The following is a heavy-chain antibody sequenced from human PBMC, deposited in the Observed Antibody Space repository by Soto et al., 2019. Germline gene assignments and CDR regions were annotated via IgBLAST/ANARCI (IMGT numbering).Heavy chain of an antibody. Sequence: KPSETLSLTCTVSGSSISPFYWSWIRQPPGKGLEWIGYIYYTGSTNYNPSLKSRVTLSLGTSRNQLSLKLSSVTAADTAVYYCTRVGGYYGDYPNFDYWGPGTLVTVSS. V-gene: IGHV4-59*01. CDR3: TRVGGYYGDYPNFDY. CDR2: IYYTGST. CDR1: GSSISPFY. J-gene: IGHJ4*02. D-gene: IGHD4-17*01.